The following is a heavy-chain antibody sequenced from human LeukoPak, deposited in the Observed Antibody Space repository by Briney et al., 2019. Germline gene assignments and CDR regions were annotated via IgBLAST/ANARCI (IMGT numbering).Heavy chain of an antibody. D-gene: IGHD4-23*01. V-gene: IGHV1-24*01. CDR1: AYTLTGLS. CDR3: ATWSALESVPWYYFDY. J-gene: IGHJ4*02. Sequence: ASVKLSCKVSAYTLTGLSMHWVRQAPVQGLDWMDDFKPEDGETIYAQKFQGRVTMTEDTSTDTAYMELSSLRSEDTAVYYCATWSALESVPWYYFDYWGQGTLVTVSS. CDR2: FKPEDGET.